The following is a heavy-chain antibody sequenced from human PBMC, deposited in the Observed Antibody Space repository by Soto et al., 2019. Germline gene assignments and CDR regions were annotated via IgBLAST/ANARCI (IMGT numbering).Heavy chain of an antibody. Sequence: QVQLQESGPGLVKPSGTLSLTCAVSGASISTNNWWTWVRQPPGKGLEWIGEIYHSGNNNYNPSLTSRVTISIDKSNNQFSLNLRSVTAADTAVYYCASGPSTNAYLAYWGQGTLVTVSS. J-gene: IGHJ4*02. D-gene: IGHD1-1*01. CDR3: ASGPSTNAYLAY. CDR2: IYHSGNN. CDR1: GASISTNNW. V-gene: IGHV4-4*02.